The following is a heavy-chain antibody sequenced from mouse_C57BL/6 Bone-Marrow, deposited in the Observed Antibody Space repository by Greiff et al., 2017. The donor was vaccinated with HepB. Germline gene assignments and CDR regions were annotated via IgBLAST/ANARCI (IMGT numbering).Heavy chain of an antibody. CDR2: IYPYNGVS. J-gene: IGHJ4*01. CDR1: GFNIKDYY. D-gene: IGHD1-1*01. V-gene: IGHV1-31*01. CDR3: AIDYYGSSYGAMDY. Sequence: EVQLVESGAELVKPGASVKLSCTASGFNIKDYYMHWVKQSHGNILDWIGYIYPYNGVSSYNQKFKGKATLTVDKSSSTAYMELRSLTSEDSAVYYCAIDYYGSSYGAMDYWGQGTSVTVSS.